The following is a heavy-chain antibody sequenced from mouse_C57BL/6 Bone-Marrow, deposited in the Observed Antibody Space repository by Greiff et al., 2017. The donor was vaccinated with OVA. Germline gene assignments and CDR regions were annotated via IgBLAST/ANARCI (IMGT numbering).Heavy chain of an antibody. V-gene: IGHV1-55*01. CDR3: ARRKDYYAMDY. J-gene: IGHJ4*01. CDR1: GYTFTSYW. Sequence: QVQLQQPGAELVKPGASVKMSCKASGYTFTSYWLTWVKQRPGQGLEWIGDIYPGSGSTNYNEKFKSKAPLPVDTSASTAYMQLSSLTAEDSAVYYCARRKDYYAMDYWGQGTSVTVSS. CDR2: IYPGSGST.